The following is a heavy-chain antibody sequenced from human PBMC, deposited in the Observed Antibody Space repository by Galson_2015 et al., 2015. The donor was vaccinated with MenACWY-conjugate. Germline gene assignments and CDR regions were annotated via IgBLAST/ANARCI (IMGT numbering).Heavy chain of an antibody. Sequence: QSGAEVKKPGESLKISCKGSGYSFTSYWIGWVRQKPGKGLEWMGIIYPGDSDTSYSPSFQGQVTISADKSISTAYLQWSSLKASDTAMYYCARHRTGPYNWNEVVYFDYWGQGTLVTVSS. CDR3: ARHRTGPYNWNEVVYFDY. CDR1: GYSFTSYW. V-gene: IGHV5-51*01. D-gene: IGHD1-20*01. CDR2: IYPGDSDT. J-gene: IGHJ4*02.